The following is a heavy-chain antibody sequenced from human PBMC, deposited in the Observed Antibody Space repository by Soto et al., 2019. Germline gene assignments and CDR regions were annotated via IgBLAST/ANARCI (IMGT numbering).Heavy chain of an antibody. CDR3: AKEAQQLVRAWFDP. CDR2: ISTDLRAL. CDR1: GFTISTYH. Sequence: PGGSLRLSCAASGFTISTYHLNWVRQAPGKGLEWVSYISTDLRALYYADSVRGRFTISRDNAKNSLYLQMNSLRAEDTAVYYCAKEAQQLVRAWFDPWGQGTLVTVSS. J-gene: IGHJ5*02. D-gene: IGHD6-6*01. V-gene: IGHV3-48*01.